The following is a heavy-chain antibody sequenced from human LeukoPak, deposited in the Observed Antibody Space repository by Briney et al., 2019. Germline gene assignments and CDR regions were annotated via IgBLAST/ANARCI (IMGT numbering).Heavy chain of an antibody. Sequence: PVGSLRLSCAASGFTFSSYAMSSGRQAPGKGLEGVSAISGSGGSTDYADSGKGRFTISRDNSKNTLYLHMNSLRAEATAVYYCEKSDPSIFGFRELLSRGPAFDYWGQGTLVTVSS. CDR2: ISGSGGST. J-gene: IGHJ4*02. V-gene: IGHV3-23*01. CDR1: GFTFSSYA. CDR3: EKSDPSIFGFRELLSRGPAFDY. D-gene: IGHD3-10*01.